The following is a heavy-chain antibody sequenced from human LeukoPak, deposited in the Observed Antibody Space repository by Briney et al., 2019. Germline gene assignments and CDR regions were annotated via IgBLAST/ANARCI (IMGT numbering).Heavy chain of an antibody. D-gene: IGHD3-22*01. CDR2: ISYDGSNK. Sequence: GRSLRLSCAASGFTFSSYAMHWVRQAPGKGLEWVAVISYDGSNKYYADSVKGRFTISRDNSKNTLYLQMNSLRAEDTAVYYCARDPGSSGYYLPDYWGQGTLVTVSS. V-gene: IGHV3-30-3*01. CDR1: GFTFSSYA. J-gene: IGHJ4*02. CDR3: ARDPGSSGYYLPDY.